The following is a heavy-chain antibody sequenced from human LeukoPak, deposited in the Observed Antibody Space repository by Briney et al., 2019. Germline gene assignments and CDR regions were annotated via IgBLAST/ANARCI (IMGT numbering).Heavy chain of an antibody. D-gene: IGHD2-2*01. Sequence: GGSLRLSCVPSGFTFSSYWMHWVRQAPGKGLWCVSRINIDGSTINYADSVKGRFTISRDNAKNTLYLQMNSLRAEDTAVYYCARAGQYRFDYWGQGTLVTVSS. CDR3: ARAGQYRFDY. V-gene: IGHV3-74*01. CDR2: INIDGSTI. CDR1: GFTFSSYW. J-gene: IGHJ4*02.